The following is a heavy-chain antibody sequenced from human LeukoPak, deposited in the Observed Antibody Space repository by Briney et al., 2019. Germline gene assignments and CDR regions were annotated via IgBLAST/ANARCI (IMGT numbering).Heavy chain of an antibody. V-gene: IGHV3-30*02. Sequence: PGVSLTLSCAASGFIFSSYGMHWVRQAPGKGLEWVALIRSDGSKTYYADSVEGRFTISRDNSKNTLYLQMYSLGADDTAVYYCAKRYCSSASCRSGMDVWGQGTTVTVSS. CDR2: IRSDGSKT. CDR3: AKRYCSSASCRSGMDV. J-gene: IGHJ6*02. D-gene: IGHD2-2*01. CDR1: GFIFSSYG.